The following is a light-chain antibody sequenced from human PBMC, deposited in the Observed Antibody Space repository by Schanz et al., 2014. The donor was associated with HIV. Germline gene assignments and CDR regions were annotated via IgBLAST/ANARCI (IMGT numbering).Light chain of an antibody. CDR1: QSISGW. Sequence: DIQMTQSPSSLSASVGDRITITCRASQSISGWLAWYQQKPGEAPNLLISEASTLESGVPSRFSASGSGTDFTLTISDLQSEDFATYYCQQCYSYPPTFGGGTKVEIK. J-gene: IGKJ4*01. CDR2: EAS. CDR3: QQCYSYPPT. V-gene: IGKV1-5*03.